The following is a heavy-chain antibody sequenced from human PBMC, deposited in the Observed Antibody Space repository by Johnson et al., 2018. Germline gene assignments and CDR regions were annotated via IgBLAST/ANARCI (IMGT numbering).Heavy chain of an antibody. CDR3: AKGDYYDSSGTSDDAFDI. J-gene: IGHJ3*02. CDR2: ISRDGGST. Sequence: VQLVESGGVVVQPGGSLRLSCAASGFTFDDYAMHWVRQAPGKGLEWVSLISRDGGSTYYADSVKGRFTISRDNRKNSLYLQMNSLRVEDTALYFCAKGDYYDSSGTSDDAFDIWGQGTMVTVSS. CDR1: GFTFDDYA. D-gene: IGHD3-22*01. V-gene: IGHV3-43D*03.